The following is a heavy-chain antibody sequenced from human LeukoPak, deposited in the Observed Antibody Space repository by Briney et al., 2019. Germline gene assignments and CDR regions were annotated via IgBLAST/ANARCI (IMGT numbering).Heavy chain of an antibody. J-gene: IGHJ4*02. CDR3: ARARDWAGYSYGFYY. CDR2: IIPIFGTA. D-gene: IGHD5-18*01. V-gene: IGHV1-69*01. Sequence: GASVKVSCKASGGTFSSYAISWVRQAPGQGLEWMGGIIPIFGTANYVQKFQGRVTITADESTSTAYMELSSLRSEDTAVYYCARARDWAGYSYGFYYWGQGTLVTVSS. CDR1: GGTFSSYA.